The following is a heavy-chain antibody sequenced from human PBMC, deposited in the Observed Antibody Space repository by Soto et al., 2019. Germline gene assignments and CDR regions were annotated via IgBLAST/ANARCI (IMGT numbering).Heavy chain of an antibody. D-gene: IGHD5-12*01. CDR3: ARNYDSRTLSYYYYYMDV. Sequence: ASVKVSCKASGYTFTSYGISWVRQAPGQGLEWMGWISAYNGNTNYAQKLQGRVTMTTDTSTSTAYMELRSLRSDDTAVYYCARNYDSRTLSYYYYYMDVWGKGTTVTVSS. CDR2: ISAYNGNT. V-gene: IGHV1-18*01. J-gene: IGHJ6*03. CDR1: GYTFTSYG.